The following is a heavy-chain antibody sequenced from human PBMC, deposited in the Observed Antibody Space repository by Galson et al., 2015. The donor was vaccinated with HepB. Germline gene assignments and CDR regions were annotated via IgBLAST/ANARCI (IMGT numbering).Heavy chain of an antibody. J-gene: IGHJ4*02. Sequence: SVKVSCKASGGTFSSYAISWVRQAPGQGLEWMGRIIPILGIANYAQKFQGRVTITADKSTSTAYMELSSLRSEDTAVYYCARAGRDGYPIDYWGQGTLVTVSS. V-gene: IGHV1-69*04. CDR2: IIPILGIA. CDR1: GGTFSSYA. CDR3: ARAGRDGYPIDY. D-gene: IGHD5-24*01.